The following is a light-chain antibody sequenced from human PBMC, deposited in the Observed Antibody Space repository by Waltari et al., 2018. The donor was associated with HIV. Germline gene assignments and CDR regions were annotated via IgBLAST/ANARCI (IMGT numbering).Light chain of an antibody. CDR2: AAS. V-gene: IGKV1-9*01. Sequence: DIQFTQSPSSLSASLGDIVTITCRASQGIRSYLAWYQQKPGKAPKLLIYAASTLQSWVPSRFSGSGSGTEVTLTISSLQPEDFATYYCQQLNSYPYTFGQGTKLEIK. CDR3: QQLNSYPYT. CDR1: QGIRSY. J-gene: IGKJ2*01.